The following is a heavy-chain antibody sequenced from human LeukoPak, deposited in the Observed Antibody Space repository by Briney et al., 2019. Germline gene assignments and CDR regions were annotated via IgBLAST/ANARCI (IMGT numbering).Heavy chain of an antibody. Sequence: GGSLRLSCAASGFTFSSHGMNWVRQAPGKGLEWVSGISPSGGITYYTDSVKGRFTVSRDNSKNTQSLQMNSLRAEDTAVYYCAKDDDWGRYKHWGQGTLVTVSS. D-gene: IGHD3-16*01. CDR3: AKDDDWGRYKH. J-gene: IGHJ1*01. CDR2: ISPSGGIT. CDR1: GFTFSSHG. V-gene: IGHV3-23*01.